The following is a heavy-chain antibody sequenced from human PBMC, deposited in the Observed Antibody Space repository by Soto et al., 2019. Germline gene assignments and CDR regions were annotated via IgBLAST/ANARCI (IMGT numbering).Heavy chain of an antibody. D-gene: IGHD3-22*01. J-gene: IGHJ4*02. CDR2: IYHSGST. V-gene: IGHV4-30-2*01. Sequence: SETLSLTCAVSGGSISSGGSSLSWIRQPPGKGLEWIGYIYHSGSTYYNPSLKSRVTISVDRSKNQFSLKLSSVTAADTAVYYCARAGDSSGPVALGYWGQGTLVTVPQ. CDR1: GGSISSGGSS. CDR3: ARAGDSSGPVALGY.